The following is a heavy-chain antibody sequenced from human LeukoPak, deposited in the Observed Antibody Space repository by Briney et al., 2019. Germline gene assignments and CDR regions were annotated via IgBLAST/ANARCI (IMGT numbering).Heavy chain of an antibody. Sequence: SETLSLTCTVSGGSISSYYWSWIRQPPGKGLEWIGYIYYSGSTNYNPSLKSRLTISVDTTKNQFSLKLSSVTAADTAVYYCARDLSRGYSYGPFDYWGQGTLVTVSS. CDR1: GGSISSYY. CDR2: IYYSGST. J-gene: IGHJ4*02. CDR3: ARDLSRGYSYGPFDY. D-gene: IGHD5-18*01. V-gene: IGHV4-59*12.